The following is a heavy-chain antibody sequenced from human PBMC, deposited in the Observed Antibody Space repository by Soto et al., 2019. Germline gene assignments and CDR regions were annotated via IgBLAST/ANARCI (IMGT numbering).Heavy chain of an antibody. CDR3: ARGQLGVEWLLPYYYYGMDV. CDR1: GFTFSSYG. J-gene: IGHJ6*02. V-gene: IGHV3-33*01. Sequence: QVQLVESGGGVVQPGRSLRLSCAASGFTFSSYGMHWVRQAPGKGLEWVAVIWYDGSNKYYADSVKGRFTISRDNSKNTLYLQMNSLRAEDTAVYYCARGQLGVEWLLPYYYYGMDVWGQGTTVTVSS. D-gene: IGHD3-3*01. CDR2: IWYDGSNK.